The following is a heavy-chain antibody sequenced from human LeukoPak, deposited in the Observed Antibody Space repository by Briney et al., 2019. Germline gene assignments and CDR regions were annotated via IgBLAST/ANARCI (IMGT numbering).Heavy chain of an antibody. J-gene: IGHJ1*01. D-gene: IGHD3-22*01. Sequence: GGSLRLSCAASGFTFGSYGMSWVRQAPGKGLEGVSFITPNADRTSYADSVEGRFTISRGNPRNTLYMQMNSLRDEDTAVYYCAIMHGYYDGSGYWVQWGQGTLVTVSS. CDR1: GFTFGSYG. V-gene: IGHV3-23*01. CDR3: AIMHGYYDGSGYWVQ. CDR2: ITPNADRT.